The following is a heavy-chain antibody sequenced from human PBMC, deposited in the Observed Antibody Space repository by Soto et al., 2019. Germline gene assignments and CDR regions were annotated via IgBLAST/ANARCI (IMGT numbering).Heavy chain of an antibody. CDR3: GRHLGARCYYYFGMDV. V-gene: IGHV1-18*01. Sequence: QVQLVQSGAEVKKPGASVKVSCKASGYTFTSYGISWVRQAPGQGLEWMGWISAYNGNTNYAQKLQGRVTMTTDTYRSTAYLDLRRLRSDDTAVYYCGRHLGARCYYYFGMDVWGPGTTGTGSS. CDR1: GYTFTSYG. D-gene: IGHD3-10*01. CDR2: ISAYNGNT. J-gene: IGHJ6*01.